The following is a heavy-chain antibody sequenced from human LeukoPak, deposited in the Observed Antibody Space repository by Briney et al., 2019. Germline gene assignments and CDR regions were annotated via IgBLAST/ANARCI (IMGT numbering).Heavy chain of an antibody. D-gene: IGHD3-10*01. Sequence: GSLRLSCAASGFTVSSNYMSWVRQAPGKGLEWVSVIYSGGSTYYADSVKGRFTISRDDAKNTLYLQMNSLRAEDTAVYYCARETEYYGSGSYYIGYWGQGTLVTVSS. CDR2: IYSGGST. V-gene: IGHV3-53*01. CDR1: GFTVSSNY. CDR3: ARETEYYGSGSYYIGY. J-gene: IGHJ4*02.